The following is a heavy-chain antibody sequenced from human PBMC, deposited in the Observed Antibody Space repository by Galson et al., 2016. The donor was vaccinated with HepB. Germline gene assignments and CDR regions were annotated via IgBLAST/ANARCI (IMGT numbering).Heavy chain of an antibody. J-gene: IGHJ6*02. CDR3: AKKHGGYKQWNFYGMDV. CDR2: VSSSGGST. D-gene: IGHD5-24*01. Sequence: SLRLSCAASGFTFSSYAMNWVRQAPGKGLEWVSGVSSSGGSTYYADSVKGRLTISRDNSEPTLYLQMNSLRAEDTAVYYCAKKHGGYKQWNFYGMDVWGQGTTVTVSS. V-gene: IGHV3-23*01. CDR1: GFTFSSYA.